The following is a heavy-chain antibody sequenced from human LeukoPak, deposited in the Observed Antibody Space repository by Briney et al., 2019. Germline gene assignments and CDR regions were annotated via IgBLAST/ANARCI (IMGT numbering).Heavy chain of an antibody. Sequence: GGSLRLSCAASGFTFSSYAMHWVRQAPGKGLEWVAVISYDGSNKYYADSVKGRFTISRDNSKNMLYLQMNSLRAEDTAVYYCARAPDYYDSSGYLDAFDIWGQGIMVTVSS. D-gene: IGHD3-22*01. CDR2: ISYDGSNK. CDR3: ARAPDYYDSSGYLDAFDI. J-gene: IGHJ3*02. CDR1: GFTFSSYA. V-gene: IGHV3-30-3*01.